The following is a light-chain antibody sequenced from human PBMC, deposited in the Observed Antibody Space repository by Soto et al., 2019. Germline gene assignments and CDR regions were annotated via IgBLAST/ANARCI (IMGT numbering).Light chain of an antibody. CDR3: AAWDASLNGL. J-gene: IGLJ2*01. CDR1: SSNIGSNT. CDR2: SNN. V-gene: IGLV1-44*01. Sequence: QSALTQPPSASGTPGQRVTISCSGSSSNIGSNTVNWYQQLPGTAPKLLIYSNNQRPSGVPDRFSGSRSGASASLAISGLQSEDEADYYCAAWDASLNGLFGGGTKVPVL.